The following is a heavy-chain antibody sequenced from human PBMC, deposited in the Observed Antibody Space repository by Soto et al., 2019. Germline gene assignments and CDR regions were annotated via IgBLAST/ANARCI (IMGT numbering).Heavy chain of an antibody. D-gene: IGHD1-26*01. V-gene: IGHV4-34*01. CDR2: INHSGST. CDR1: GGSFSGYY. Sequence: SETLSLTCAVYGGSFSGYYWSWIRQPPGKGLEWIGEINHSGSTNYNPSLKSRVTISVDTSKNQFSLKLSSVTAADTAVYYCASWERRGRGHYYYYGMDVWGQGTTVTVSS. CDR3: ASWERRGRGHYYYYGMDV. J-gene: IGHJ6*02.